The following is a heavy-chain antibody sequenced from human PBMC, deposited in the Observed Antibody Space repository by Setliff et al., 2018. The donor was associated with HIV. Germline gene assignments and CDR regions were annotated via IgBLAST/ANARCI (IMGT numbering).Heavy chain of an antibody. CDR2: INHSGSI. J-gene: IGHJ5*02. CDR1: GGSFSGHY. D-gene: IGHD3-22*01. Sequence: SETLSLTCAVYGGSFSGHYWSWIRQSPVKGLEWIGEINHSGSIKYNPYLKSRVTISVDTSKNQSSLNLTSVTAADTAVYYFASRVYYYDSNNFLREEGFDPLGQGTLVTVSS. CDR3: ASRVYYYDSNNFLREEGFDP. V-gene: IGHV4-34*01.